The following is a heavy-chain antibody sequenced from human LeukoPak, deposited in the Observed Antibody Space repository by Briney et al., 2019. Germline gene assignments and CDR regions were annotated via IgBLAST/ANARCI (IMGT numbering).Heavy chain of an antibody. CDR1: GGSISSSSYY. V-gene: IGHV4-39*07. CDR2: IYYSGST. D-gene: IGHD6-13*01. CDR3: ARLGTAAGSYYFDY. Sequence: PSETLSLTCTVSGGSISSSSYYWGWIRQPPGKGLEWIGSIYYSGSTYYNPSLKSRVTISVDTSKNQFSLKLSSVTAADTAVYYCARLGTAAGSYYFDYWGQGTLVTVSS. J-gene: IGHJ4*02.